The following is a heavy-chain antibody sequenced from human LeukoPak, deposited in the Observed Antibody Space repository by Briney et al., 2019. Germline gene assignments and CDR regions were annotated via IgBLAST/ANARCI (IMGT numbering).Heavy chain of an antibody. J-gene: IGHJ4*02. D-gene: IGHD1-26*01. CDR2: IYSGGYT. CDR3: ARRLEYSGSKGVFDY. Sequence: GGSLRLSCAASGFTVTTNYMTWVRQAPGKGLEWVSIIYSGGYTDYADSVKGRFTISRDNSKNTLDLRMNSLRAEDTAVYYCARRLEYSGSKGVFDYWGQGTLVTVSS. CDR1: GFTVTTNY. V-gene: IGHV3-66*01.